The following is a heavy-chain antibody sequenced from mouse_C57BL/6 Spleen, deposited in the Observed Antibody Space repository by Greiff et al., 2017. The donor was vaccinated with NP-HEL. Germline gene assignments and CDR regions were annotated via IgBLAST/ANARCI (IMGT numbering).Heavy chain of an antibody. D-gene: IGHD2-5*01. V-gene: IGHV1-81*01. CDR3: ARERYSNLSMDY. CDR2: IYPRSGNT. CDR1: GYTFTSYG. Sequence: QVQLKQSGAELARPGASVKLSCKASGYTFTSYGISWVKQRTGQGLEWIGEIYPRSGNTYYNEKFKGKATLTADKSSSTAYMELRSLTSEDSAVYFCARERYSNLSMDYWGQGTSVTVSS. J-gene: IGHJ4*01.